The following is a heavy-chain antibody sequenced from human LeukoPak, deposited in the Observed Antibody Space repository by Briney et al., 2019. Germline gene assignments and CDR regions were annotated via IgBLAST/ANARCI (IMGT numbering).Heavy chain of an antibody. CDR2: INPNSGGT. CDR3: ARETDSSGLYYFDY. V-gene: IGHV1-2*02. CDR1: GYTFTGYY. Sequence: ASVKVSCKASGYTFTGYYMHWARQAPGQGLEWMGWINPNSGGTNYAQKFQGRVTMTRDTSISTAYMELSRLRSDDTAVYYCARETDSSGLYYFDYWGQGTLVTVSS. D-gene: IGHD3-22*01. J-gene: IGHJ4*02.